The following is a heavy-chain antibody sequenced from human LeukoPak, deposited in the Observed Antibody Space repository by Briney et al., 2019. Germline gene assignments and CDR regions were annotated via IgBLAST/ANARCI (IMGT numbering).Heavy chain of an antibody. CDR1: GYTLTDYY. J-gene: IGHJ5*02. V-gene: IGHV1-69-2*01. D-gene: IGHD2-15*01. CDR3: VTPTREKTVAAVYLS. Sequence: ASVKVSCKASGYTLTDYYMLWVRQALGKGLEWMGRADPEDGEAIYAAKFQGRVTITADTSIDTVYMELSSLRSEDTAVYYCVTPTREKTVAAVYLSWGQGTQVTVSS. CDR2: ADPEDGEA.